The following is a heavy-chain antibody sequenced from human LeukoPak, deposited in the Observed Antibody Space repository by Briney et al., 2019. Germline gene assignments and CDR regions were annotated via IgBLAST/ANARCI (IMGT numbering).Heavy chain of an antibody. J-gene: IGHJ4*02. D-gene: IGHD6-19*01. CDR3: ARSRSGWYGRFDY. V-gene: IGHV3-48*03. CDR1: GFTFSSYE. CDR2: ISSSGSTI. Sequence: PGGSLRLSCAASGFTFSSYEMNWVRQAPGKGLEGVSYISSSGSTIYYADSVKGRFTLSRDNAKNSLYLQMNSLRAEDTAVYYCARSRSGWYGRFDYWGQGTLVTVSS.